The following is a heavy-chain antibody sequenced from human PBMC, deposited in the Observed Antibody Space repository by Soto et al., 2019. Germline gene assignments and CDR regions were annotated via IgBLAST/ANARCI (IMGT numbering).Heavy chain of an antibody. V-gene: IGHV4-59*08. J-gene: IGHJ4*02. CDR1: GGSISSYY. D-gene: IGHD5-12*01. Sequence: SETLSLTCTVSGGSISSYYWSWIRQPPGKGLEWIGYIYYSGSTNYNPSLKSRVTISVDTSKNQFSLKLSSVTAADTAVYYCASFSGYDSGYWGQGTLVTVSS. CDR2: IYYSGST. CDR3: ASFSGYDSGY.